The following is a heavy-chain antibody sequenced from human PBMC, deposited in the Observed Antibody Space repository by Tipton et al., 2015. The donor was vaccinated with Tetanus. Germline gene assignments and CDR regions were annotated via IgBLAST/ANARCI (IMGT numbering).Heavy chain of an antibody. CDR3: ARGSYYYDFWSGEFDH. CDR2: IYPGDSDT. V-gene: IGHV5-51*01. Sequence: VQLVQSGAEVKKPGESLKISCKGSGYSFTSYWIGWVRQMPGKGLEWMGIIYPGDSDTRYSQSFQGQVTISADKSISSAYLQWSSLKASDTAMYYCARGSYYYDFWSGEFDHWGQGTLVTVSS. D-gene: IGHD3-3*01. CDR1: GYSFTSYW. J-gene: IGHJ4*02.